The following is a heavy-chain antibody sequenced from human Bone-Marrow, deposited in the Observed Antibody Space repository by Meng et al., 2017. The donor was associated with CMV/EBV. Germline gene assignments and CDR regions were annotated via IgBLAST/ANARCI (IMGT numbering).Heavy chain of an antibody. D-gene: IGHD4-11*01. CDR3: ARGRSTGFDY. V-gene: IGHV1-2*02. CDR2: INPNSGDT. Sequence: QVQQEQSGAEVKKPGASVSVSCKASAYSFTGYYLHGGRQAPGQGLEWMGWINPNSGDTNYAQNFQGRVTMTRDTSLATAYMELSSLRSDDTAVYYCARGRSTGFDYWGQGALVTVSS. J-gene: IGHJ4*02. CDR1: AYSFTGYY.